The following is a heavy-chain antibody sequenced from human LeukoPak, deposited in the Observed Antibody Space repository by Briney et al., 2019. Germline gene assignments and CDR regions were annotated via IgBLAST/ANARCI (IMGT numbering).Heavy chain of an antibody. CDR3: ARGGAGTYYKRDGWFDP. J-gene: IGHJ5*02. D-gene: IGHD3-10*01. Sequence: ASVKVSCKASGYTFNSYDINWVRQATGQGLEWMGWMNPNTGNTGYGERFQGRVTMTRDNSISTAYMELSSLTSEDTAVYYCARGGAGTYYKRDGWFDPWGQGTVVTVSS. CDR2: MNPNTGNT. V-gene: IGHV1-8*01. CDR1: GYTFNSYD.